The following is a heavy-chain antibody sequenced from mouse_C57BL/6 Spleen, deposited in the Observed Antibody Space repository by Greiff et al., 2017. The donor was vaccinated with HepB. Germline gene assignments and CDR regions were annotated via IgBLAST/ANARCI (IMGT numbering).Heavy chain of an antibody. J-gene: IGHJ4*01. D-gene: IGHD2-4*01. CDR1: GFSLTSYA. Sequence: VKLLESGPGLVAPSQSLSITCTVSGFSLTSYAISWVRQPPGKGLEWLGVIWTGGGTNYNSALKSRLSISKDNSKSQVFLKMNSLQTDDTARYYCARGIIYYDYGMDYWGQGTSVTVSS. CDR3: ARGIIYYDYGMDY. V-gene: IGHV2-9-1*01. CDR2: IWTGGGT.